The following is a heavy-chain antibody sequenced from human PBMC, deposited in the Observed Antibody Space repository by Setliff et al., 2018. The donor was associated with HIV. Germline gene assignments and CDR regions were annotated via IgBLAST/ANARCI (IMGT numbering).Heavy chain of an antibody. Sequence: ASVKVSCKASGYTFTSYYIYWVRQAPGQGLQWMGIINPTGGGITYAQKLQGRVTITRDTSANTAYMELSSRRSEDTAVYYCARGSCSGCYLSDYWGLGTLVTVSS. CDR3: ARGSCSGCYLSDY. CDR2: INPTGGGI. CDR1: GYTFTSYY. V-gene: IGHV1-46*04. D-gene: IGHD6-19*01. J-gene: IGHJ4*02.